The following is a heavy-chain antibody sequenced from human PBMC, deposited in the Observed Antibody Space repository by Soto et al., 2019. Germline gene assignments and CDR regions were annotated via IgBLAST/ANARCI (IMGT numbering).Heavy chain of an antibody. Sequence: GGSLRLSCVASGFSFSSYSMNWVRQAPGKGPEWVAYVSGSGNTQYYADSVKGRFTISRDNAKQSLYLQLNSLRDEDTAVYYCAKAPDYDILTGPEGYWGQGTLVTVSS. CDR1: GFSFSSYS. CDR3: AKAPDYDILTGPEGY. CDR2: VSGSGNTQ. V-gene: IGHV3-48*02. J-gene: IGHJ4*02. D-gene: IGHD3-9*01.